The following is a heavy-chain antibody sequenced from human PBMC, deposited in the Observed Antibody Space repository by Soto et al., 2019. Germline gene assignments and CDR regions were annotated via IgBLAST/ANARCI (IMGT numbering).Heavy chain of an antibody. D-gene: IGHD3-3*01. CDR3: ARLGRITIFGVVKDYYGMDV. Sequence: ASVKVSCKASGYTFTSYGIGWVRQAPGQGLEWMGWISAYNGNTNYAQKLQGRVTMTTDTSTSTAYMELRSLRSDDTAVYYCARLGRITIFGVVKDYYGMDVWGQGTTVTVSS. CDR1: GYTFTSYG. CDR2: ISAYNGNT. J-gene: IGHJ6*02. V-gene: IGHV1-18*04.